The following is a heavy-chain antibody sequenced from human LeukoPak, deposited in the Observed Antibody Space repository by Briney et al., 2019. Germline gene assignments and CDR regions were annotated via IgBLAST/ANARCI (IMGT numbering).Heavy chain of an antibody. CDR3: ASIMVPPVAGTN. CDR1: GFTFSSYG. V-gene: IGHV1-2*02. Sequence: GGSLRLSCAASGFTFSSYGMHWVRQAPGQGLEWMGWINPNSGGTNYAQKFQGRVTMTRDTSISTAYMELSRLRSDDTAVYYCASIMVPPVAGTNWGQGTLVTVSS. D-gene: IGHD6-19*01. CDR2: INPNSGGT. J-gene: IGHJ4*02.